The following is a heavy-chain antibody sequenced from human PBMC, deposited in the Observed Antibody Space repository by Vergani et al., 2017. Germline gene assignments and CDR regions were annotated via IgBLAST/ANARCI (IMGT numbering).Heavy chain of an antibody. D-gene: IGHD1-1*01. CDR2: IYPADSDT. J-gene: IGHJ5*02. CDR1: EYSFGNYW. CDR3: ARHTTYTDP. V-gene: IGHV5-51*01. Sequence: EVELVQSGPEMSKPGESLKISCKGSEYSFGNYWIGWVRQMPGKGLEWMGIIYPADSDTRYSPSFQGQVTISADKSISTAFLQWDSLKASDTALYYCARHTTYTDPWGQGTLVTVSS.